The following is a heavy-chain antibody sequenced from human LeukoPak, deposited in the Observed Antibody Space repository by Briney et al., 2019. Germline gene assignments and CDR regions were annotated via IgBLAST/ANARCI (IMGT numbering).Heavy chain of an antibody. V-gene: IGHV5-51*01. D-gene: IGHD6-19*01. CDR1: GYTFTSYW. J-gene: IGHJ2*01. CDR3: ARTYSSAGNWYLLL. Sequence: KVSCTASGYTFTSYWIGWVRQMPGKGLEYMGIIYPGDSDTRYSPSFQGQVTISANKSISTAYLQWSIRKASDTAMYYCARTYSSAGNWYLLLWGRGTPVTVSS. CDR2: IYPGDSDT.